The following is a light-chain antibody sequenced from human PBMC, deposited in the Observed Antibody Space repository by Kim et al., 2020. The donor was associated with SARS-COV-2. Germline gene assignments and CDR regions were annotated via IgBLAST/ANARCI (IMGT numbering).Light chain of an antibody. J-gene: IGKJ4*01. V-gene: IGKV1-5*01. CDR3: QQYNLYPLT. Sequence: ASVGDRVTITCRASQTITRWLARYRQKLGKAPELLIYGASTLRSGVPSRFSGSGSGTEFTLTINGLQPDDFATYYCQQYNLYPLTFGGGTKVDIK. CDR1: QTITRW. CDR2: GAS.